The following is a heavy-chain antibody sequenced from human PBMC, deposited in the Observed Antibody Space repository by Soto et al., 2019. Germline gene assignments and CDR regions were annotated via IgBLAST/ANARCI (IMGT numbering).Heavy chain of an antibody. V-gene: IGHV1-69*01. J-gene: IGHJ4*02. Sequence: QVQLVQSGAEVKKPGSSVKVSCKASGGTFSSYSINLVRQAPGQGLEWMGEIIPIFGTENYAKKFQGRVTITADESTSTAYMELSSLRSEDTAVYYCARDGGRHSGGMDYWGQGTLVTVSS. CDR2: IIPIFGTE. CDR3: ARDGGRHSGGMDY. CDR1: GGTFSSYS. D-gene: IGHD1-26*01.